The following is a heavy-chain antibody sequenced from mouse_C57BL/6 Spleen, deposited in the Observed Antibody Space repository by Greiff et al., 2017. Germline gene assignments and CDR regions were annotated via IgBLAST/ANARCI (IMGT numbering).Heavy chain of an antibody. V-gene: IGHV1-64*01. Sequence: QVQLQQPGAELVKPGASVKLSCKASGYTFTSYWMHWVKQRPGQGLEWIGMIHPNSGSTNYNETLKSKSTLTVDKSSSRAYRQLSSLTSEDSAVYYCARRYGAYYAMDYWGQGTSVTVSS. CDR3: ARRYGAYYAMDY. CDR1: GYTFTSYW. D-gene: IGHD2-14*01. J-gene: IGHJ4*01. CDR2: IHPNSGST.